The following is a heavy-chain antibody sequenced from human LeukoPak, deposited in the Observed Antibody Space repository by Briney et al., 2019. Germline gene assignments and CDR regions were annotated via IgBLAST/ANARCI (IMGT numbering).Heavy chain of an antibody. CDR1: GGSISSGDYY. J-gene: IGHJ6*03. Sequence: SQTLSLTCTVPGGSISSGDYYWSWIRQHPGKGLEWIGYIYYSGSTYYNPSLKSRVTISVDTSKNQFSLKLSSVTAADTAVYYCARSYCSSTSCSPYYYYYMDVWGKGTTVTVSS. CDR2: IYYSGST. CDR3: ARSYCSSTSCSPYYYYYMDV. D-gene: IGHD2-2*01. V-gene: IGHV4-31*03.